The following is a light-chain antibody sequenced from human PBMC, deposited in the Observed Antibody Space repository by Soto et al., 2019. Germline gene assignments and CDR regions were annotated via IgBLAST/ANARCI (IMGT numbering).Light chain of an antibody. V-gene: IGKV1-6*01. CDR1: QGIRNE. CDR2: AAS. Sequence: AIQMTPSPSPLSASVGDRGTITRRASQGIRNELGWYQQKPGKAPKLLIYAASSLQSGVQSRFSGSGSGTDFTLTISSLQPEDFATYYCLQDYNYPRTFGQGTRLEIK. CDR3: LQDYNYPRT. J-gene: IGKJ5*01.